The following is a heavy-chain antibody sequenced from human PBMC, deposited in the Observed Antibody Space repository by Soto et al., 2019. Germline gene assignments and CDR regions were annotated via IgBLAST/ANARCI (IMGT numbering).Heavy chain of an antibody. V-gene: IGHV3-30*18. J-gene: IGHJ4*02. Sequence: SLRLSCAASGFTFISYGMHWVRQAPGKGLEWVAVISYDGSNKYYADSVKGRFTISRDNSKNTLYLQMNSLRAEDTAVYYCAKPRPLSSSCFEYGAQGTLVPVS. D-gene: IGHD6-13*01. CDR1: GFTFISYG. CDR3: AKPRPLSSSCFEY. CDR2: ISYDGSNK.